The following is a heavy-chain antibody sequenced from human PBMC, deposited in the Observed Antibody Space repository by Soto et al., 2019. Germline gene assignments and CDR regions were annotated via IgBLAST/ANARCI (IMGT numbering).Heavy chain of an antibody. CDR1: GYTFTTYF. V-gene: IGHV1-46*03. Sequence: ASVKVSCKASGYTFTTYFIHWVRQAPGQGPEWMGIINPSHASTTYAQKFQGRVTMTSDTSTTTVYLEVSSLTSEDTALYFCAREGPRDGYPKHLDYWGQGTLVTVSS. D-gene: IGHD5-12*01. CDR3: AREGPRDGYPKHLDY. CDR2: INPSHAST. J-gene: IGHJ4*02.